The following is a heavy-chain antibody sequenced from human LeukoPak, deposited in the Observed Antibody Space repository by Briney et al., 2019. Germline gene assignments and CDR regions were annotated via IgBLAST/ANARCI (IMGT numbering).Heavy chain of an antibody. CDR3: ARGSGRYYYYYYYMDV. D-gene: IGHD1-26*01. Sequence: PGGSLRLSCAASGFTFSSYSMNWVRQPPGKGLEWIGEINHSGSTNYNPSLKSRVTISVDTSKNQFSLKLSSVTAADTAVYYCARGSGRYYYYYYYMDVWGKGTTVTVSS. CDR1: GFTFSSYS. V-gene: IGHV4-34*01. CDR2: INHSGST. J-gene: IGHJ6*03.